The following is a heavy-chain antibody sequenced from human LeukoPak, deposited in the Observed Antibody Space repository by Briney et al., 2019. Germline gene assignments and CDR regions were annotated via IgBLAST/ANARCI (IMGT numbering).Heavy chain of an antibody. CDR3: ARAQAVFCSSTSCYGHYFDY. D-gene: IGHD2-2*01. V-gene: IGHV3-30-3*01. Sequence: GGSLRLSCAASGFTFSSYAMHWVRQAPGKGLEWVAVVSSHGVNKYYADSVKGRFTISRDNSKNTLYLQMNSLRAEDTAVYYCARAQAVFCSSTSCYGHYFDYWGQGTLVTVSS. J-gene: IGHJ4*02. CDR2: VSSHGVNK. CDR1: GFTFSSYA.